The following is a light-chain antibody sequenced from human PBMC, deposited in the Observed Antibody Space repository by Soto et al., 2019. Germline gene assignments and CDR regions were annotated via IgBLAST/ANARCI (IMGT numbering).Light chain of an antibody. Sequence: QSALTQPASVSGSPGQSITISCTGTSSDVGGYNHVSWYQQHPGKAPKLIIYEVRNRPSGVSNRLSGSKSGNTASLTISGLQADDEADYYCCSYTSSSIRVFGVGTKVTVL. CDR2: EVR. CDR1: SSDVGGYNH. CDR3: CSYTSSSIRV. J-gene: IGLJ3*02. V-gene: IGLV2-14*01.